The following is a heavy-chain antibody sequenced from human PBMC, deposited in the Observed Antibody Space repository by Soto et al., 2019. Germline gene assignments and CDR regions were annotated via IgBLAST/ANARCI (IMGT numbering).Heavy chain of an antibody. CDR3: AKDQSDGSGSHEPIFDY. Sequence: PGGSLRLSCAASGFTFSSYAMSWVRQAPGKGLEWVSAISGSGGSTYYADSVKGRFTISRDNSKNTLYLQMNSLRAEDTAVYYCAKDQSDGSGSHEPIFDYWGQGTLVTVYS. D-gene: IGHD1-26*01. CDR1: GFTFSSYA. J-gene: IGHJ4*02. CDR2: ISGSGGST. V-gene: IGHV3-23*01.